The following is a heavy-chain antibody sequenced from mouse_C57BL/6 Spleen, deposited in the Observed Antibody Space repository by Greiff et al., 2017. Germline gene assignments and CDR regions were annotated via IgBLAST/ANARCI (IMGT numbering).Heavy chain of an antibody. V-gene: IGHV3-6*01. Sequence: ESGPGLVKPSQSLSLTCSVTGYSITSGYYWNWIRQFPGNKLEWMGYISYDGSNNYNPSLKNRISITRDTSKNQFFLKLNSVTTEDTATYYCACYYVDYAMDYWGQGTSVTVSS. CDR2: ISYDGSN. CDR3: ACYYVDYAMDY. J-gene: IGHJ4*01. D-gene: IGHD1-1*01. CDR1: GYSITSGYY.